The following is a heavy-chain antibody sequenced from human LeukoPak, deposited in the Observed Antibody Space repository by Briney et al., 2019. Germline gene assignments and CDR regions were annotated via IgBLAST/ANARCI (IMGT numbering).Heavy chain of an antibody. CDR2: INTDGITT. V-gene: IGHV3-74*01. D-gene: IGHD6-13*01. J-gene: IGHJ4*02. CDR3: ARKDGYTSSWSFDY. Sequence: GGSLRLSCAASGFTVTSNYMSWVRQAPGKGLVWVSRINTDGITTTYADSVKGRFTISRDNAKNSLYLQMNSLRAEDTAVYYCARKDGYTSSWSFDYWGQGTLVTVSS. CDR1: GFTVTSNY.